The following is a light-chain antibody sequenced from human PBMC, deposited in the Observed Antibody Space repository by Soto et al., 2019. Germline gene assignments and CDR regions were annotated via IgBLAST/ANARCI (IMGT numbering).Light chain of an antibody. CDR1: QGVSTW. V-gene: IGKV1-12*01. J-gene: IGKJ5*01. CDR2: AAS. Sequence: DVPMTQSPSSVSASIGDSVTITFRSSQGVSTWLAWDQQKPGKAPKLLIYAASNLQGGVPSRFSGSGSGTVFTLTISSLQPEDFATYYCQQDNSFPITFGQGTLLENK. CDR3: QQDNSFPIT.